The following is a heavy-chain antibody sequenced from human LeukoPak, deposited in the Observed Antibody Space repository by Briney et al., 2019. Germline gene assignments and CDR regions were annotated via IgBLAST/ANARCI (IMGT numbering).Heavy chain of an antibody. Sequence: ASVKVSCKASGYTFTGYYMHWVRQAPAQGLEWMGWINLNSGGTDYAQKVQGRVTMTRDTSISTAYMEVSRLRSDDTAVYYCARDYYDSSGYSRFDPWGQGTLVTVSS. CDR2: INLNSGGT. V-gene: IGHV1-2*02. CDR3: ARDYYDSSGYSRFDP. CDR1: GYTFTGYY. J-gene: IGHJ5*02. D-gene: IGHD3-22*01.